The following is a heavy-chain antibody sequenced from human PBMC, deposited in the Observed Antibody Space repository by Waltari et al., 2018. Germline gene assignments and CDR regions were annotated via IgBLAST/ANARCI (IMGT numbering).Heavy chain of an antibody. Sequence: VQLLESGGGLVQPGGSLGLSCAASGFTFSSYAMSWVRQAPGKGLEWFSAISGRCGRTYYADSLKGRFTISRDNSKNTLYLQMNSLRAEDTAVYYCANNLPGGVAVAGTDYWGQGTLVTVSS. J-gene: IGHJ4*02. D-gene: IGHD6-19*01. CDR2: ISGRCGRT. CDR1: GFTFSSYA. V-gene: IGHV3-23*01. CDR3: ANNLPGGVAVAGTDY.